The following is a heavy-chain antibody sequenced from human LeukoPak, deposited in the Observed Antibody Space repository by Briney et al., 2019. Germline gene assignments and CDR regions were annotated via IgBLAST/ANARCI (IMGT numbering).Heavy chain of an antibody. Sequence: SETLSLICSVSGGSISGYYWSWIRQPPGKGLEWIGYIYYSGSTNYNPSLKSRVTISVDTSKNQFSLKLSSVTAADTAVYYCARQEDTYYYGSGSYDYWDQGTLVTVSS. V-gene: IGHV4-59*01. CDR3: ARQEDTYYYGSGSYDY. CDR1: GGSISGYY. J-gene: IGHJ4*02. CDR2: IYYSGST. D-gene: IGHD3-10*01.